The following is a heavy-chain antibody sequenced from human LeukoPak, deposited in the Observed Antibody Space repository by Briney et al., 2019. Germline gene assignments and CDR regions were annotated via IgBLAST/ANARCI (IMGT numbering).Heavy chain of an antibody. D-gene: IGHD1-20*01. V-gene: IGHV4-39*01. J-gene: IGHJ6*03. Sequence: SETLSLTCTVSGGSISSSSYYWGWIRQPPGKGLEWIGSIYYSGSTYYNPSLKSRVTISVDTSKNQFSLKLSSVTAADTAVYYCAKPRGNWNAFGWHYYYMDVRGKGTTVTISS. CDR1: GGSISSSSYY. CDR3: AKPRGNWNAFGWHYYYMDV. CDR2: IYYSGST.